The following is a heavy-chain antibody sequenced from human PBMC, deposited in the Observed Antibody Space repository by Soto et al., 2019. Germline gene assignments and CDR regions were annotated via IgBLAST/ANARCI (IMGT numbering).Heavy chain of an antibody. CDR2: ISTYNGNT. CDR1: GYSFITYG. V-gene: IGHV1-18*01. D-gene: IGHD6-6*01. Sequence: QVQLVQSGAEVKKPGASVKVSCKASGYSFITYGISWVRQAPGQGLEWMGWISTYNGNTKYAQKLQGRVTMTTDTSTTTGYMELRSLRSDDTAVYYCARDRPTSSIRARDYYYAMDVWGQGTTVNVSS. CDR3: ARDRPTSSIRARDYYYAMDV. J-gene: IGHJ6*02.